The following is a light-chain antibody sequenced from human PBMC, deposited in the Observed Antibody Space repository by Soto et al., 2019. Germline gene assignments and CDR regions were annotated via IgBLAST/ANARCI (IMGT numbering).Light chain of an antibody. V-gene: IGKV1-39*01. J-gene: IGKJ4*01. CDR3: QQSFASPPLT. Sequence: DIQMTQSPSSLSASVGDRVTITCRASQYISRYLNWYQKKPGKAPNLLIYDASSLQSGVPQRFSGSGSGTYFSLTISSLQPEDYATYYCQQSFASPPLTFGGGTKVEIK. CDR1: QYISRY. CDR2: DAS.